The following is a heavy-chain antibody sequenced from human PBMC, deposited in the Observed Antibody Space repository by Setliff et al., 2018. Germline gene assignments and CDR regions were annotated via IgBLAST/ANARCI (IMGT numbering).Heavy chain of an antibody. V-gene: IGHV1-69*06. CDR1: GGTFSSYD. CDR3: AISTIFGGVSPTPDAFDI. CDR2: IIPIFGTA. Sequence: SVKVSCKASGGTFSSYDISWVRQAPGQGLEWMGWIIPIFGTANYAQKFQGRVTITADKSTSTAYMELSRLRSEDTAVYYCAISTIFGGVSPTPDAFDIWGQGTMVTVS. J-gene: IGHJ3*02. D-gene: IGHD3-3*01.